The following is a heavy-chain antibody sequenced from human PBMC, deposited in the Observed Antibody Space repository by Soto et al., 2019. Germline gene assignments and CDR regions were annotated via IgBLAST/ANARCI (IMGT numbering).Heavy chain of an antibody. J-gene: IGHJ6*02. D-gene: IGHD5-18*01. V-gene: IGHV3-11*06. Sequence: PGGSLRLSCAASGFTFSDHYMSWIRQAPGKGLEWISYINPSGTYTHYADSVRGRFTISRDNAESSLSLQMNSLRAEDTALYYCSRGHHSMDVWGQGATVTVSS. CDR2: INPSGTYT. CDR1: GFTFSDHY. CDR3: SRGHHSMDV.